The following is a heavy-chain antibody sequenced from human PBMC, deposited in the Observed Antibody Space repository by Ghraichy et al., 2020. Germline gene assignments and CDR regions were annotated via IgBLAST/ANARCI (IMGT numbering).Heavy chain of an antibody. CDR1: GFTFSNYW. D-gene: IGHD3-9*01. V-gene: IGHV3-74*01. CDR3: ARSVTGPEY. J-gene: IGHJ4*02. CDR2: IDSDGSST. Sequence: GGSLRLSCAASGFTFSNYWMYWVRQAPGKGLVWVSRIDSDGSSTAYADSVKGRFTISRDNAKNTLYLQMNSLRAEDTAVYYCARSVTGPEYWGQGTLVTVSS.